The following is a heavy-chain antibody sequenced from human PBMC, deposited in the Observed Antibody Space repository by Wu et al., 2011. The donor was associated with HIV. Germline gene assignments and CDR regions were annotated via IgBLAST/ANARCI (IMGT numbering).Heavy chain of an antibody. Sequence: QVQLVQSGAEVKKPGASVKVSCRASGYTFTGYYMHWVRQAPGQGLEWMGWINPNSGRTNYAQKFQGRVTMTTDTSISAAYMELSRLRSDDTAVYYCARGHVITMIVGPGYWYFDLWGRGTLVTVSS. V-gene: IGHV1-2*02. CDR3: ARGHVITMIVGPGYWYFDL. CDR2: INPNSGRT. D-gene: IGHD3-22*01. J-gene: IGHJ2*01. CDR1: GYTFTGYY.